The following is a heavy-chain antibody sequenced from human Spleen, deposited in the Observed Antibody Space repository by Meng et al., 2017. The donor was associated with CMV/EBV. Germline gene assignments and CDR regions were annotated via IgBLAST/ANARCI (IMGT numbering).Heavy chain of an antibody. Sequence: VSGGSLSSGGYYWSWIRQHPRKGLEWIGYIYYSGSAYSNPSLESRVTILVDTSENQFSLNLSSVTAADTAVYYCARATMVVTHFDYWGQGTLVTVSS. D-gene: IGHD4-23*01. J-gene: IGHJ4*02. CDR2: IYYSGSA. CDR3: ARATMVVTHFDY. V-gene: IGHV4-31*02. CDR1: GGSLSSGGYY.